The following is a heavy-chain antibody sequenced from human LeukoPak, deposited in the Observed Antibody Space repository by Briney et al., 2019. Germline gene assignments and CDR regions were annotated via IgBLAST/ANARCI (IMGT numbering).Heavy chain of an antibody. Sequence: SETLSLTCTVSGGSISSGTYYWSWIRQPAGKGLEWIGRIYTSGSTNYNPSLKSRVTISLDPSKNQFSLKLSSVTAADTAVYYCARVSDRSFFDAFDIWGQGTMVTVSS. CDR3: ARVSDRSFFDAFDI. J-gene: IGHJ3*02. D-gene: IGHD2-15*01. CDR2: IYTSGST. CDR1: GGSISSGTYY. V-gene: IGHV4-61*02.